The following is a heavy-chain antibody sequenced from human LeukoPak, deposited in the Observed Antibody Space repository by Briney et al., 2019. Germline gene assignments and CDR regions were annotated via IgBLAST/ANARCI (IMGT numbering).Heavy chain of an antibody. CDR1: GFTFSSYG. J-gene: IGHJ4*02. V-gene: IGHV3-30*18. D-gene: IGHD3-10*01. CDR2: ISYDRSNK. Sequence: GGSLRLSCAASGFTFSSYGMHWVRQAPGKGLEWVAVISYDRSNKYYADSVKGRFTISRDNSKNTLYLQMNSLRAEDTAVYYCAKDRNSNYGSGSYLDYWGQGTLVTVSS. CDR3: AKDRNSNYGSGSYLDY.